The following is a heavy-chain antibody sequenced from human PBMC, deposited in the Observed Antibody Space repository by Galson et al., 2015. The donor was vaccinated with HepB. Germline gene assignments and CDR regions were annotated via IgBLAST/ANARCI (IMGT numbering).Heavy chain of an antibody. Sequence: SLRLSCAASGFTFSSYDMHWVRQATGKGLEWVSAIGTAGDTYYPGSVKGRFTISRENAKNSLYLQMNSLRAGDTAVYYCARFSPDNSGYWRGYDYWGQGTLVTVSS. J-gene: IGHJ4*02. CDR1: GFTFSSYD. V-gene: IGHV3-13*01. CDR3: ARFSPDNSGYWRGYDY. CDR2: IGTAGDT. D-gene: IGHD3-22*01.